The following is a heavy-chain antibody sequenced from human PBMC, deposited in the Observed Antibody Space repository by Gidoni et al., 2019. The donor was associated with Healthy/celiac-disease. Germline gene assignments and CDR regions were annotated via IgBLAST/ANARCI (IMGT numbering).Heavy chain of an antibody. D-gene: IGHD2-2*02. V-gene: IGHV1-69*01. CDR3: ARGSPDRYCSSTSCDRWFDP. CDR1: GGTFSSYA. J-gene: IGHJ5*02. Sequence: QVQLVQSGAEVKKPGSSVKVSCKASGGTFSSYAISWVRQAPGHGLEWMGGIIPIFGTANYGQKFQGRVTITADESTSTAYMELSSLRSEDTAVYYCARGSPDRYCSSTSCDRWFDPWGQGTLVTVSS. CDR2: IIPIFGTA.